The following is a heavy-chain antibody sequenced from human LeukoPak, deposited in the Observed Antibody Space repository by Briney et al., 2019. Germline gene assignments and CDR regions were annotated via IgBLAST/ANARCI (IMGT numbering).Heavy chain of an antibody. D-gene: IGHD4-23*01. J-gene: IGHJ6*03. CDR2: ISGSGAST. V-gene: IGHV3-23*01. CDR3: ARDLARLGNPHYMDV. CDR1: GFTFTSYA. Sequence: PGGSLRLSCAASGFTFTSYAMSWVRQAPGKGLEWVSSISGSGASTYYADSVKGRFTISRDNSRNTLYLQMNSLRAEDTAVYYCARDLARLGNPHYMDVWGKGTTVTVSS.